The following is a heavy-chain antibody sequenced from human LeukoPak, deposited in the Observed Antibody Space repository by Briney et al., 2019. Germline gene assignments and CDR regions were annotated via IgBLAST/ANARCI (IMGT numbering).Heavy chain of an antibody. Sequence: PGGSLRLSCAASGGFTVSSNYMSWVRQSLTKGLEWVANIKQDGSERYYVDSVKGRFTISRDNAKNSLSLQMNNLRVEDTAVYYCARAGSHWHYVYWGQGTVVTVSS. V-gene: IGHV3-7*01. CDR3: ARAGSHWHYVY. J-gene: IGHJ4*02. CDR2: IKQDGSER. CDR1: GGFTVSSNY. D-gene: IGHD3-10*01.